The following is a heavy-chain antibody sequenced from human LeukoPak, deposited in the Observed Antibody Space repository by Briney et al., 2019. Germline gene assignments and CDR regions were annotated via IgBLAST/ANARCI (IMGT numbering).Heavy chain of an antibody. CDR3: ARAPIVVVPAATMRGYYYYYMDV. CDR1: GFTFSSYA. Sequence: GSLRLSCAASGFTFSSYAMSWVRQAPGKGLEWVSAISSSSSYIYYADSVKGRFTISRDNAKNSLYLQMNSLRAEDTAVYYCARAPIVVVPAATMRGYYYYYMDVWGKGTTVTVSS. CDR2: ISSSSSYI. V-gene: IGHV3-21*01. D-gene: IGHD2-2*01. J-gene: IGHJ6*03.